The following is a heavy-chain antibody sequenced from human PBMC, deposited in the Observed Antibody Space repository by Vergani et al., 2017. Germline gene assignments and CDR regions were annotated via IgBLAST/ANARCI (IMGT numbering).Heavy chain of an antibody. CDR1: GFTFSSYA. CDR3: AKRIAVAGRKYYGMDV. D-gene: IGHD6-19*01. Sequence: EVQLLESGGGLVQPGGSLRLSCAASGFTFSSYAMSWVRQAPGKGLEWVSAISGSGGSTYYADSVKGRFTISRDNSKNTLYLQMNSLRAEDTAVNYCAKRIAVAGRKYYGMDVWGQGTTVTVSS. V-gene: IGHV3-23*01. CDR2: ISGSGGST. J-gene: IGHJ6*02.